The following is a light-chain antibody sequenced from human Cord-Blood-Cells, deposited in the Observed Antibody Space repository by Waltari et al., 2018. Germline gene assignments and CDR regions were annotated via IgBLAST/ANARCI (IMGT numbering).Light chain of an antibody. Sequence: EIVLTQYPATLSLSPGERATLSCRASQCVNSYLAWYQEKPGQAPRHLLFAASNRATGIPARFSGSGSGTDFALTISSLEPEDFAVYYCQQRSNWPPMYTFGQGTKLEIK. CDR2: AAS. CDR3: QQRSNWPPMYT. J-gene: IGKJ2*01. CDR1: QCVNSY. V-gene: IGKV3-11*01.